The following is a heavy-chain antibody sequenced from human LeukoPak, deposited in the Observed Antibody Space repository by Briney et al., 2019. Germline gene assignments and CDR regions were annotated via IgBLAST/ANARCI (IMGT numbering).Heavy chain of an antibody. CDR1: GFTFSNAW. D-gene: IGHD6-13*01. V-gene: IGHV3-7*01. CDR3: AREGVYIAAAGDFDY. CDR2: IKQDGSEK. J-gene: IGHJ4*02. Sequence: PGGSLRLSCAASGFTFSNAWMSWVRQAPGKGLEWVANIKQDGSEKCYVDSVKGRFTISRDNAKNSLYLQMNSLRAEDTAVYYCAREGVYIAAAGDFDYWGQGTLVTVSS.